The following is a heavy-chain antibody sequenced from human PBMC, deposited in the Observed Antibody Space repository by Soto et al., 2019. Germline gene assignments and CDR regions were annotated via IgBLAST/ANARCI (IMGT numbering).Heavy chain of an antibody. V-gene: IGHV1-8*01. CDR1: GYTFTSYD. Sequence: ASVKVSCKASGYTFTSYDINWVRQATGQGLEWMGWMNPNIDNTGYAQKFQGRVTMTRNTSENQVVLTLTNMDPVDTATYYCAHSHTTLAHAMDAWGQGTTGTVSS. J-gene: IGHJ6*02. CDR3: AHSHTTLAHAMDA. D-gene: IGHD1-26*01. CDR2: MNPNIDNT.